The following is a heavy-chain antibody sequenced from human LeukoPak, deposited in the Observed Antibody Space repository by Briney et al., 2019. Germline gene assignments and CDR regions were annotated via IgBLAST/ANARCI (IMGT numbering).Heavy chain of an antibody. Sequence: GESLKISCKGSGYSFTSYWIGWVRQMPGKGLEWMGTIYPGDSDTRYSPSFQGQVTISADKSISTAYLQWSSLKASDTAMYYCARRRYCSSTSCRNWFDPWGQGTLVTVSS. CDR3: ARRRYCSSTSCRNWFDP. V-gene: IGHV5-51*01. CDR2: IYPGDSDT. CDR1: GYSFTSYW. J-gene: IGHJ5*02. D-gene: IGHD2-2*01.